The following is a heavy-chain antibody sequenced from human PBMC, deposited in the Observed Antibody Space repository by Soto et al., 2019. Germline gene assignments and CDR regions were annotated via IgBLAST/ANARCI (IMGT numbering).Heavy chain of an antibody. V-gene: IGHV3-23*01. J-gene: IGHJ6*03. Sequence: EVQLLESGGGLVQPGGSLRLSCAASGFTFSSYAMSWVRQAPGKGLEWVSAISGSGGSTYYADSVKGRFTISRDNSENTLYLQMNSLRAEDTAVYYCAKGGANSYYYYYYMDVWGKGTTVTVSS. D-gene: IGHD3-16*01. CDR1: GFTFSSYA. CDR3: AKGGANSYYYYYYMDV. CDR2: ISGSGGST.